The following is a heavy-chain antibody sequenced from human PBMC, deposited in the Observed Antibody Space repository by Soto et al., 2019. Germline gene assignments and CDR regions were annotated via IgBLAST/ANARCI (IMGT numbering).Heavy chain of an antibody. J-gene: IGHJ4*02. V-gene: IGHV4-31*03. D-gene: IGHD6-13*01. CDR2: IYYSGST. CDR3: ARVRGGYSSSWIDY. CDR1: GGSISSGGYY. Sequence: QVQLQESGPGLVKPSQTLSLTCTVSGGSISSGGYYWSWIRQHPGKGLEWIGYIYYSGSTYYNPSLKSRVTISVDTSKNQFSLKLSPVTAADTAVYYCARVRGGYSSSWIDYWGQGTLVTVSS.